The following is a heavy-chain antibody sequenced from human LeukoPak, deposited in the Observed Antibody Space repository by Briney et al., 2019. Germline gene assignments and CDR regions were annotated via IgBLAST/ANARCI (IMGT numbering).Heavy chain of an antibody. CDR1: GGSFSGYY. J-gene: IGHJ6*02. CDR3: ARGNNYYGSGSYALLYYGMDV. D-gene: IGHD3-10*01. V-gene: IGHV4-34*01. CDR2: INHSGST. Sequence: SETLSLTCAVYGGSFSGYYWSWIRQPPGKGLEWIWEINHSGSTNYNPSLKSRVTISVDPSKNQFSLKLSSVTAADTGVYYCARGNNYYGSGSYALLYYGMDVWGQGTTVTVSS.